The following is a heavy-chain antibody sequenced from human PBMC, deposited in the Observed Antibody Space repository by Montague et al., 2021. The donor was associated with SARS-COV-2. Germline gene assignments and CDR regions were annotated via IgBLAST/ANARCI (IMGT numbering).Heavy chain of an antibody. V-gene: IGHV3-23*01. CDR2: FTGGNT. CDR1: GFTFSIYA. CDR3: AKAEESGNYLSAGLDS. D-gene: IGHD2/OR15-2a*01. J-gene: IGHJ4*02. Sequence: SLRLSCAASGFTFSIYAMSWVRQAPGKGPQWVSTFTGGNTFYADSVKXXFTISRDNYKNTLYLQMNSLGAEDTAIYYCAKAEESGNYLSAGLDSWGPGTLVTVSS.